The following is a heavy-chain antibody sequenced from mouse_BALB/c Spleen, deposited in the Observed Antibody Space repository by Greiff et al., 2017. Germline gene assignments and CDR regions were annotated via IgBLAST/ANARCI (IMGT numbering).Heavy chain of an antibody. CDR2: INSNGGST. V-gene: IGHV5-6-3*01. CDR3: ARYDGYAMDY. D-gene: IGHD2-14*01. CDR1: GFTFSSYG. J-gene: IGHJ4*01. Sequence: VQLKESGGGLVQPGGSLKLSCAASGFTFSSYGMSWVRQTPDKRLELVATINSNGGSTYYPDSVKGRFTISRDNAKNTLYLQMSSLKSEDTAMYYCARYDGYAMDYWGQGTSVTVSS.